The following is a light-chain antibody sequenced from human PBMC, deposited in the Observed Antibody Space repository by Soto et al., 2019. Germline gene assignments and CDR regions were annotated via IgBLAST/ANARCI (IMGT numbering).Light chain of an antibody. CDR1: SSDVGSYNL. V-gene: IGLV2-23*01. CDR2: EGS. Sequence: QSALTQPASVSGSPGQSITISCTGTSSDVGSYNLVSWYQQHPGKAPKLMIYEGSKRPSGVSNRLSGSKSGNTASLTISGLQAEDEADYYCCSYAGSIVVFGGGTKVTVL. CDR3: CSYAGSIVV. J-gene: IGLJ2*01.